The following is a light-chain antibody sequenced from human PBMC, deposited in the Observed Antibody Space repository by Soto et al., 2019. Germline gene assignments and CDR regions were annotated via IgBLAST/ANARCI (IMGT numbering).Light chain of an antibody. CDR1: QSVSTY. CDR2: AAS. J-gene: IGKJ4*01. Sequence: DIQITQSPSSLSTSVGDRVTITCRTSQSVSTYLNWYQQRPGKAPKLLIHAASSLESGVPSRFSGSGSGTDFTLTISSLQPEDFATYYCQEGSTLLTFGGGTRVEIK. CDR3: QEGSTLLT. V-gene: IGKV1-39*01.